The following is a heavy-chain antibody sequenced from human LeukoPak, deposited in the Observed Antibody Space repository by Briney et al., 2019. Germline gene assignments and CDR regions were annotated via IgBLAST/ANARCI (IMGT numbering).Heavy chain of an antibody. CDR2: IYPGDSDT. CDR1: GYSFTNYW. D-gene: IGHD6-19*01. V-gene: IGHV5-51*01. Sequence: GESLKISCKGSGYSFTNYWIGWVRQMPGKGLEWMGIIYPGDSDTRYSPSFQGQVTISADKSISTAYLQWSSLKASDTAMYYCARLPGAVAGKGYHYYGMDVWGQGTTVTVSS. CDR3: ARLPGAVAGKGYHYYGMDV. J-gene: IGHJ6*02.